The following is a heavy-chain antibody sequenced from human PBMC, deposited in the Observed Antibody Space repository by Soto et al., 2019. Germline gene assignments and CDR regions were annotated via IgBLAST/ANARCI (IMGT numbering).Heavy chain of an antibody. Sequence: SETLSLTCAVSGGSISSGGYSWSWIRQPPGKGLEWIGYIYHSGSTYYNPSLKSRVTISVDRSKNQFSLKLSSVTAADTAVYYCARYCSSTSCYSNWFDPWGQGXLVTVSS. CDR3: ARYCSSTSCYSNWFDP. CDR1: GGSISSGGYS. D-gene: IGHD2-2*02. CDR2: IYHSGST. V-gene: IGHV4-30-2*01. J-gene: IGHJ5*02.